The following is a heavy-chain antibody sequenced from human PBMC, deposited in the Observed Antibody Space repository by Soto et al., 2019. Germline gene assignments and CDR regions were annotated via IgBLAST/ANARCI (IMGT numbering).Heavy chain of an antibody. J-gene: IGHJ6*02. D-gene: IGHD4-17*01. CDR2: IYPGDSDT. CDR1: GYSFTTYW. Sequence: PGESLKISCKGSGYSFTTYWIGWVRQMPGKGLEWMGIIYPGDSDTRYSPSFQGQVTISADKSISTAYLQMNSLRDEDTAVYYCASEYDYGDLNYYYYGMDVWGQGTTVTVSS. CDR3: ASEYDYGDLNYYYYGMDV. V-gene: IGHV5-51*01.